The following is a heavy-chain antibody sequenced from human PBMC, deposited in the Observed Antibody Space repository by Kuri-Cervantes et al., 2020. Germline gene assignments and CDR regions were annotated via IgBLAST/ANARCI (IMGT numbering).Heavy chain of an antibody. V-gene: IGHV6-1*01. J-gene: IGHJ3*02. CDR2: TYYRSKWYN. Sequence: SCAISGDSVSSNSVAWNWIRQPPSRGLEWLGRTYYRSKWYNDYAVSVKSRITINPDTSKNQFSLQLNSVTPEDTAVYYCARDPYRGVYYYDSSGYYAAFDIWGQGTMVTVSS. CDR1: GDSVSSNSVA. CDR3: ARDPYRGVYYYDSSGYYAAFDI. D-gene: IGHD3-22*01.